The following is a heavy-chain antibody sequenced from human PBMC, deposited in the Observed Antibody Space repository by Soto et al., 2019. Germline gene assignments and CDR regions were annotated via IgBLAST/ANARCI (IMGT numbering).Heavy chain of an antibody. CDR3: VRDLREDGCSSSSCFCFDY. Sequence: QVQLVESGGGVVQPGRSLRLSCAASGFSFSTYGMHWVRQAPGKGLEWVAVIWDDGTNKYYADSVKGRFTISRDNSKNTRYLQMNGLRAEDTAVYYGVRDLREDGCSSSSCFCFDYWGQGTVVTVSS. V-gene: IGHV3-33*01. D-gene: IGHD2-2*01. J-gene: IGHJ4*02. CDR1: GFSFSTYG. CDR2: IWDDGTNK.